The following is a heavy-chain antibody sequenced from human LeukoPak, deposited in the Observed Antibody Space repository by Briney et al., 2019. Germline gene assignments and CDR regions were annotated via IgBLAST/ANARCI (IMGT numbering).Heavy chain of an antibody. Sequence: ASVKVSCKASGYTFTSYGISWVRQAPGQGLEWMGWISAYNGNTNYAQKLQGRVTMTTDTSTSTAYMELRSLRSDDTAVYYCARAPPIVGATSVWFDPWGQGTLVTVSS. J-gene: IGHJ5*02. CDR3: ARAPPIVGATSVWFDP. V-gene: IGHV1-18*01. CDR1: GYTFTSYG. CDR2: ISAYNGNT. D-gene: IGHD1-26*01.